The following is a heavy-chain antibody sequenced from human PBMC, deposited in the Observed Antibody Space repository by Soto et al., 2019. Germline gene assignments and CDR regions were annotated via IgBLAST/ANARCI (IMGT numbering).Heavy chain of an antibody. CDR3: ARGRWGGVHPTHIEYCSSTSCPTYYYYYGMDV. Sequence: PSETLSLTCTVSGGSISSYYWSWIRQPPGKGLEWIGYIYYSGSTNYNPSLKSRVTISVDTSKNQFSLKLSSVTAADTAVYYCARGRWGGVHPTHIEYCSSTSCPTYYYYYGMDVWGQGTTVTVSS. J-gene: IGHJ6*02. CDR2: IYYSGST. V-gene: IGHV4-59*01. D-gene: IGHD2-2*01. CDR1: GGSISSYY.